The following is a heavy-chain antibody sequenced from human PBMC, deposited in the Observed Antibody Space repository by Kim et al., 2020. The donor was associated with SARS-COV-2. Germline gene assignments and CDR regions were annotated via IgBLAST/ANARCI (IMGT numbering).Heavy chain of an antibody. J-gene: IGHJ4*02. CDR3: ARDPTYFDY. V-gene: IGHV3-11*01. Sequence: STIYYAEPVKGRFTISRDNAKNSLYLQMNSLRAEDTAVYYCARDPTYFDYWGQGTLVTVSS. CDR2: STI.